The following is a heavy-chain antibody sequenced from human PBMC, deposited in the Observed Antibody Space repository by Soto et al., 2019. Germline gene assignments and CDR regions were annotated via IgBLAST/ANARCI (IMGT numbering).Heavy chain of an antibody. D-gene: IGHD3-16*01. CDR2: IYYSGST. J-gene: IGHJ4*02. Sequence: QVQLQEAGPGLVKPSQTLSLTCTVSGGSISSGDYYWSWIRQPPGKGLDWIGYIYYSGSTYDNPSLKSRVTIPVDTSTNQFSLKLSSVTAADTAVYYCAREHRFTRLVDYWGQGTLVTVSS. CDR1: GGSISSGDYY. CDR3: AREHRFTRLVDY. V-gene: IGHV4-30-4*01.